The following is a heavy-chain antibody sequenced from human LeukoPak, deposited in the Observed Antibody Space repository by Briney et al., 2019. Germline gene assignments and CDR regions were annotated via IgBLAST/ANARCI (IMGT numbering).Heavy chain of an antibody. Sequence: GASVKVSCKASGGTFSSYAISWVRPAPGQGLEWMGGIIPIFGTANYAQKFQGRVTITADESTSTAYMELSSLRSEDTAVYYCARYCSSTSCYEGYYYGMDVWGQGTTVTVSS. D-gene: IGHD2-2*01. V-gene: IGHV1-69*13. CDR1: GGTFSSYA. CDR3: ARYCSSTSCYEGYYYGMDV. CDR2: IIPIFGTA. J-gene: IGHJ6*02.